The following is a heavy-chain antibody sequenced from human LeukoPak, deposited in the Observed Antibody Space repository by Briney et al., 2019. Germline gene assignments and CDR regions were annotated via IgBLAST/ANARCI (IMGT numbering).Heavy chain of an antibody. CDR2: IKQDGGEK. Sequence: GGSLRLSCAASGFTFSRYWMNWVRQAPGKGLEWVANIKQDGGEKYYVDSVKGRFTISRDNAKNSLYLQMNSLRAEDTAVYYCAKDRMVRGVTNGFDYWGQGTLVTVSS. V-gene: IGHV3-7*03. D-gene: IGHD3-10*01. CDR3: AKDRMVRGVTNGFDY. J-gene: IGHJ4*02. CDR1: GFTFSRYW.